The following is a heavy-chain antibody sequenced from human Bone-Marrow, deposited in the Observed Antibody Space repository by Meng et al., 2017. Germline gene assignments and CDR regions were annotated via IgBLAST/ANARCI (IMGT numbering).Heavy chain of an antibody. D-gene: IGHD5/OR15-5a*01. V-gene: IGHV3-23*01. CDR1: GFTFSNYA. CDR2: IRGSGSDT. CDR3: AKVNSVSYGGGAFDI. J-gene: IGHJ3*02. Sequence: GESLKISCVVSGFTFSNYAMNWVRQAPGKGLEWVSAIRGSGSDTYYEDSVEGRFTISRDNSKDTLYLQMNSLTAEDTAVYYCAKVNSVSYGGGAFDIWGQGTLVTVSS.